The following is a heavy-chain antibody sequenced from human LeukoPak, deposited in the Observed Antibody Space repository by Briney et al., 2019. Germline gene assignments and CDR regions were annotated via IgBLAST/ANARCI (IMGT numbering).Heavy chain of an antibody. V-gene: IGHV3-21*01. CDR3: VRDVIHSYFDI. CDR2: ITGAGSI. J-gene: IGHJ4*02. Sequence: GGSLRLSYAAYGFTFRSHSLDWVRQAPGNGLEWVSSITGAGSIQYADSVQGRFTISGDNTQNSIFLQMNSLRAEDTAVYYCVRDVIHSYFDIWGQGILVTVSS. CDR1: GFTFRSHS. D-gene: IGHD2/OR15-2a*01.